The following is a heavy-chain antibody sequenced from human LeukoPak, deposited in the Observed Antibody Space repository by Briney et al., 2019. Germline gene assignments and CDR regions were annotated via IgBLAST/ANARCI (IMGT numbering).Heavy chain of an antibody. D-gene: IGHD3-10*01. CDR2: IYTSGST. CDR1: GGSISSYY. CDR3: ARNYFGSGTYPFDY. J-gene: IGHJ4*02. Sequence: SETLSLTCTVSGGSISSYYWSWIRQPAGKGLEWIGRIYTSGSTNYNPSLKSRVTISVDTSKNQFSLKLSSVTAADTAVYYCARNYFGSGTYPFDYWGQGTLVTVSS. V-gene: IGHV4-4*07.